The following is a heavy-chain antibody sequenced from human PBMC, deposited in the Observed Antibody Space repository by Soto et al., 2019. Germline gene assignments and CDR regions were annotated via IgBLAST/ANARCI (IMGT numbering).Heavy chain of an antibody. CDR3: ARVWGGAFDI. Sequence: SETLSLTCTVSGGSIYSYYWSWIRQPPGKGLEWIGYIYYSGSTNYNPSLKSRVTISVDTSKNQFSLKLSSVTAADTAVYYCARVWGGAFDIWGQGTMVTVSS. V-gene: IGHV4-59*01. CDR2: IYYSGST. D-gene: IGHD3-10*01. J-gene: IGHJ3*02. CDR1: GGSIYSYY.